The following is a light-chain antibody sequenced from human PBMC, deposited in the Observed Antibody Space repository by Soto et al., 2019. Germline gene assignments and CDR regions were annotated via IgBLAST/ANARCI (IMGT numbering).Light chain of an antibody. Sequence: EVVLTQSPGTLSLSPGERVTLSCRASQSVASSYLAWYQQKPGRAPRLLFYSASSRATGIPDRFSGSGSGTDFTLTISRLEPEDFATYYCLQDYNYPWTFGQGTKVEIK. J-gene: IGKJ1*01. CDR3: LQDYNYPWT. V-gene: IGKV3-20*01. CDR1: QSVASSY. CDR2: SAS.